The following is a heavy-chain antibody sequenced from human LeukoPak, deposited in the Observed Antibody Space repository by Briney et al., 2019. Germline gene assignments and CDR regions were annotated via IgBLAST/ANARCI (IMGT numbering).Heavy chain of an antibody. J-gene: IGHJ4*02. CDR2: INHSGST. CDR3: ARDYYDILTGYHSFDY. Sequence: PSETLSLTCAVYGGSFSGYYWSWIRQPPGKGLEWIGEINHSGSTNYNPSLKSRVTISVDTSKNQFSLKLSSVTAADTAVYYCARDYYDILTGYHSFDYWGQGTLVTVSS. CDR1: GGSFSGYY. V-gene: IGHV4-34*01. D-gene: IGHD3-9*01.